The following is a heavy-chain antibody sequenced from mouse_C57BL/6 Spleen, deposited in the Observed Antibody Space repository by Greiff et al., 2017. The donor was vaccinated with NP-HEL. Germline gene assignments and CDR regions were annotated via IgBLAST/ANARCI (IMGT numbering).Heavy chain of an antibody. CDR2: IDPSDSYT. Sequence: QVQLQQSGAELVRPGTSVKLSCKASGYTFTSYWMHWVKQRPGQGLEWIGVIDPSDSYTNYNQKFKGKATLTVDTSSSTAYMQLSSLTSEDSAVYYCAREPPSYDGAMDYWGQGTSVTVSS. CDR3: AREPPSYDGAMDY. J-gene: IGHJ4*01. D-gene: IGHD2-12*01. CDR1: GYTFTSYW. V-gene: IGHV1-59*01.